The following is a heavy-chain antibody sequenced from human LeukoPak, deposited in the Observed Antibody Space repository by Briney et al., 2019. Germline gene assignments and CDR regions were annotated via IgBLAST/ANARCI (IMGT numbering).Heavy chain of an antibody. CDR3: AREGPAFDI. V-gene: IGHV6-1*01. Sequence: SQTLSLTCAISGDNVFNNNAAWNWIRQSPSRGLEWLGKTYYRSKWYFDYAVSVEGRITINLDTSKNLFSLQLTSMTPEDTAVYYCAREGPAFDIWGQGTMVTVSS. CDR1: GDNVFNNNAA. J-gene: IGHJ3*02. CDR2: TYYRSKWYF.